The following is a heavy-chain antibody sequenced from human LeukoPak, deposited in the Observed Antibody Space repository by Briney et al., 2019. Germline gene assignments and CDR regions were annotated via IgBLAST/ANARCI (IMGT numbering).Heavy chain of an antibody. J-gene: IGHJ4*02. V-gene: IGHV4-61*02. CDR3: ARXPQELDHALDS. Sequence: TLSXTCTVSGGSISSGSYYWSWIRQPAGKGLEWIGRIYTSGSTNYNPSLKSRVTISVDTSKNQLSLKLTSVTAADTAVYYXARXPQELDHALDSWGQGTLVAVSS. D-gene: IGHD6-13*01. CDR1: GGSISSGSYY. CDR2: IYTSGST.